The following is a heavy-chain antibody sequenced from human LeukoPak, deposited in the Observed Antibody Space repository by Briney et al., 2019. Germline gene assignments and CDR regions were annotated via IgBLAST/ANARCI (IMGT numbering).Heavy chain of an antibody. J-gene: IGHJ5*01. CDR3: AREASTIKGNWFDS. V-gene: IGHV4-59*01. D-gene: IGHD5-24*01. CDR2: ISYIGST. Sequence: PSETLSLTCTVSSGSISTYYWSWIRQPPGKGLEWIGYISYIGSTNYNPSLKSRVTISIDTSKNQFSLKVSSVTAADTALYYCAREASTIKGNWFDSWGQGTLVTVSS. CDR1: SGSISTYY.